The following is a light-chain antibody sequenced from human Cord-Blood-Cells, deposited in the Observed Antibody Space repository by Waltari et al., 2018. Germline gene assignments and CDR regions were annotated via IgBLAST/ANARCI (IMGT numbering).Light chain of an antibody. CDR3: QQYYSTPRT. CDR1: QSVLYSSNNKNY. V-gene: IGKV4-1*01. CDR2: WAS. Sequence: DIAMTQSPDSLAVSLGQRATINCKSSQSVLYSSNNKNYLAWYQQKPGQPPKLLIYWASTRESGVPDRFSGSGSGTDFTLTISSLQAEDVAVYYCQQYYSTPRTFGQGTKEEIK. J-gene: IGKJ1*01.